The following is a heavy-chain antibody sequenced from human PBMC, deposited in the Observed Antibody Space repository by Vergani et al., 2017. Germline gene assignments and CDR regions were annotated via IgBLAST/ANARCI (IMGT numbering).Heavy chain of an antibody. Sequence: QVQLPESGPGLVKPSETLSLTCAVSGFSIDNGYYWDWIRQPPGRGLEWIGSIYRTGRTNFTPSLKSRVTISVDTSNNHFSLRLNSLTVADTAVYYCARRSGIVYDIFSGTQYYFDFWGQGALVTVSS. V-gene: IGHV4-38-2*01. J-gene: IGHJ4*02. CDR2: IYRTGRT. CDR1: GFSIDNGYY. D-gene: IGHD3-9*01. CDR3: ARRSGIVYDIFSGTQYYFDF.